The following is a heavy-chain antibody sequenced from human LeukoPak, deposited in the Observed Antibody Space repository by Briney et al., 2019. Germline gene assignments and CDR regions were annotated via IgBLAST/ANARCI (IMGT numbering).Heavy chain of an antibody. CDR2: INPDSGGT. CDR1: GYTFSGYY. V-gene: IGHV1-2*02. J-gene: IGHJ3*02. CDR3: ARGTGYYDSSGYYGDFDI. D-gene: IGHD3-22*01. Sequence: ASVKVSCKASGYTFSGYYIHWVRQAPGQGLEWMGWINPDSGGTNYAQKFQGRVTMTRDTSISIAYMELIRLRSDDTALYYCARGTGYYDSSGYYGDFDIWGQGTVVTVAS.